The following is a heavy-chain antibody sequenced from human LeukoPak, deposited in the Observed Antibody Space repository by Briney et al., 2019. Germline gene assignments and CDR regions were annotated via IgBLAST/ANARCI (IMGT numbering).Heavy chain of an antibody. Sequence: GRSLRLSCAASGFTFSSYGMHWVRQAPGKGLEWVAVIWYDGSNKYYADSVKGRFTISRDNAKNTLYLQMNSLRAEDTALYYCVRPTIDGYEFDYWGQGTLVTVSS. CDR1: GFTFSSYG. D-gene: IGHD5-24*01. CDR3: VRPTIDGYEFDY. J-gene: IGHJ4*02. CDR2: IWYDGSNK. V-gene: IGHV3-33*03.